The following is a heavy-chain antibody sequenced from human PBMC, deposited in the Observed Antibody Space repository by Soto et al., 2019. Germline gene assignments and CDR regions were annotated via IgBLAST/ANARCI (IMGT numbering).Heavy chain of an antibody. CDR2: IYYSGST. V-gene: IGHV4-31*03. Sequence: SETLSLTCTVSGGSISRGGYYWSWIRQHPGKGLEWIGYIYYSGSTYYNPSLKSRVTISVDTSKNQFSLKLSSVTAADTAVYYCARWGLVPAAMSSDYWGQGTLVTVSS. CDR3: ARWGLVPAAMSSDY. D-gene: IGHD2-2*01. CDR1: GGSISRGGYY. J-gene: IGHJ4*02.